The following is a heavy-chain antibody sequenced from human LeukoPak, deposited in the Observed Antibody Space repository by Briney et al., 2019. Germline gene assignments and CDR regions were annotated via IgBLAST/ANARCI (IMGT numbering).Heavy chain of an antibody. CDR1: GGSISSYY. Sequence: SETLSLTCTVSGGSISSYYWSWIRQPPGKGLEWIGEINHSGSTNYNPSLKSRVTISVDTSKNQFSLKLSSVTAADTAVYYCARDSTRGYYFDYWGQGTLVTVSS. CDR3: ARDSTRGYYFDY. CDR2: INHSGST. V-gene: IGHV4-34*01. D-gene: IGHD2-8*02. J-gene: IGHJ4*02.